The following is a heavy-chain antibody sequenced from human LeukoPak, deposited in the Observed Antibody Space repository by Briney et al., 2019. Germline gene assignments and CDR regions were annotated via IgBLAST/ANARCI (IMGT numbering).Heavy chain of an antibody. CDR2: IKQDGSEK. J-gene: IGHJ4*02. CDR1: GFTFSSYW. D-gene: IGHD3-22*01. Sequence: GGSLRLSCAASGFTFSSYWMSWVRQAPGKGLEWVANIKQDGSEKYYVDSVKGRFTISRDNAKNSLSLQMSSLRAEDTAVYYCARDYYDSSGYPIDYWSQGTLVTVPS. CDR3: ARDYYDSSGYPIDY. V-gene: IGHV3-7*01.